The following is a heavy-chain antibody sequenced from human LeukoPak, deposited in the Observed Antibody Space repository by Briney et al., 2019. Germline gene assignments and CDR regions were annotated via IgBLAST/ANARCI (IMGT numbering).Heavy chain of an antibody. V-gene: IGHV4-31*03. D-gene: IGHD5-18*01. Sequence: SETLSLTCTVSGGSISSGGYYWSWIRQHPGKGLEWIGYIYYSGSTYYNPSLESRVTISVDTSKNQFSLKLSSVTAADTAVYYCARSAKFDARAAMVTAWGQGTLVTVSS. J-gene: IGHJ5*02. CDR3: ARSAKFDARAAMVTA. CDR1: GGSISSGGYY. CDR2: IYYSGST.